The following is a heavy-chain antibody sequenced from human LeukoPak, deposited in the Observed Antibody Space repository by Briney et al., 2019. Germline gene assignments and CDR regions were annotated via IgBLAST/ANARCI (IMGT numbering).Heavy chain of an antibody. CDR1: GGTFSSYA. Sequence: SVKVSCKASGGTFSSYAISWVQQAPGQGLEWMGGIIPIFGTANYAQKFQGRVTITADESTSTAYMELSSLRSEDTAVYYCARGGMATIKGQFDYWGQGTLVTVSS. CDR3: ARGGMATIKGQFDY. D-gene: IGHD5-24*01. V-gene: IGHV1-69*13. J-gene: IGHJ4*02. CDR2: IIPIFGTA.